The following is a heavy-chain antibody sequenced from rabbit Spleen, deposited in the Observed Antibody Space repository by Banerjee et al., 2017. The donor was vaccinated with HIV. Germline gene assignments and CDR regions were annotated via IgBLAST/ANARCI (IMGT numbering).Heavy chain of an antibody. D-gene: IGHD8-1*01. Sequence: QEQLVESGGDLVKPGASLTLTCAASGLDLNDNHWICWVRQAPGKGPEWIACVYVGIGGGTYSATWAKGRFTISKTSSTTVTLQMTSLTAADTATYFCARDTGSSFSSYGMDLWGPGTLVTVS. J-gene: IGHJ6*01. CDR2: VYVGIGGGT. CDR1: GLDLNDNHW. V-gene: IGHV1S45*01. CDR3: ARDTGSSFSSYGMDL.